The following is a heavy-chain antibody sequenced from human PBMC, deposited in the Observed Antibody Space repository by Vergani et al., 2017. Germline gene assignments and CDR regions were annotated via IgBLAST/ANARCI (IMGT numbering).Heavy chain of an antibody. CDR2: IYTSGST. CDR3: ARTYYDFPPNNWFDP. V-gene: IGHV4-61*02. D-gene: IGHD3-3*01. Sequence: QVQLQESGPGLVKPSQTLSLTCTVSGGSISSGSYYWSWIRQPAGKGLEWIGRIYTSGSTNYNPSLKSRVTISVDTSKNQFSLKLSSVTAADTAVYYCARTYYDFPPNNWFDPWGQGTLVIVSS. J-gene: IGHJ5*02. CDR1: GGSISSGSYY.